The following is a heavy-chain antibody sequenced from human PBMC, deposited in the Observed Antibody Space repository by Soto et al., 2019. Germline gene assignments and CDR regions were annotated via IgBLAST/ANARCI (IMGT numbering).Heavy chain of an antibody. CDR3: ARGCIAACNWFDP. CDR1: GGSFSGYY. J-gene: IGHJ5*02. CDR2: INHSGST. Sequence: KASETLSLTCAVYGGSFSGYYWSWIRQPPGKGLEWIREINHSGSTNYNPSLKSQVTISVDTSKNQFSLKLSSVTAADTAVYYCARGCIAACNWFDPWGQGTLVTVSS. V-gene: IGHV4-34*01. D-gene: IGHD6-6*01.